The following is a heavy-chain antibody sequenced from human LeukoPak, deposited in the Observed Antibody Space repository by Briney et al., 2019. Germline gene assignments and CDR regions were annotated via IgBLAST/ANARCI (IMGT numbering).Heavy chain of an antibody. Sequence: SETLSLTCAVYGGSFSGYYWTWIRQAPGKGLEWVGEINPSGRISYNPSLKSRLTISVDASKNQFSLNLRSLTAADTAVYYCARGRQEVSMIVVVMTAVSYYLDVWGKGTTVTVS. J-gene: IGHJ6*03. CDR1: GGSFSGYY. CDR3: ARGRQEVSMIVVVMTAVSYYLDV. CDR2: INPSGRI. D-gene: IGHD3-22*01. V-gene: IGHV4-34*01.